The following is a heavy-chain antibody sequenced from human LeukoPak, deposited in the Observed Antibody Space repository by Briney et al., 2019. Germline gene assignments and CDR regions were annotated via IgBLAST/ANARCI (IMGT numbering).Heavy chain of an antibody. Sequence: ASVKVSCKASGYTFTAFYMHWVRQAPGQGLEWMGWINPNSGATNYAQKFQGRVTMTRDTSISTAYVELSRLRPDDTAVYYCARAHLIAAAGYNWFDPWGQGTLVTVSS. V-gene: IGHV1-2*02. CDR3: ARAHLIAAAGYNWFDP. D-gene: IGHD6-13*01. CDR1: GYTFTAFY. CDR2: INPNSGAT. J-gene: IGHJ5*02.